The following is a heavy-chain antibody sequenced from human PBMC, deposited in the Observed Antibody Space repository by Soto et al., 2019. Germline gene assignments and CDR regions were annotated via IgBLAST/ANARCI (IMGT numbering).Heavy chain of an antibody. J-gene: IGHJ4*02. Sequence: ASVKVSCKASGYTFTSYYVHWVRRAPGQGLEWMGRINARGGTTSNAQQFQGRVTMTTDTSTSTAYMELSRLRSDDTAVYYCARAHCGGDCYSGVDYWGRGTLVTVSS. V-gene: IGHV1-46*01. CDR3: ARAHCGGDCYSGVDY. CDR1: GYTFTSYY. CDR2: INARGGTT. D-gene: IGHD2-21*02.